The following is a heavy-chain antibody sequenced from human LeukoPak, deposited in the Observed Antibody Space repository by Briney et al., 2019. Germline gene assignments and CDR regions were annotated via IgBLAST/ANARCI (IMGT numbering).Heavy chain of an antibody. D-gene: IGHD3-3*01. CDR1: GFTFSSYA. CDR3: ARVRRYYDFWSGKGPYYFDY. Sequence: GSLRLSCAASGFTFSSYAMSWIRQPPGKGLEWIGEINHSGSTNYNPSLKSRVTISVDTSKNQFSLKLSSVTAADTAVYYCARVRRYYDFWSGKGPYYFDYWGQGTLVTVSS. J-gene: IGHJ4*02. V-gene: IGHV4-34*01. CDR2: INHSGST.